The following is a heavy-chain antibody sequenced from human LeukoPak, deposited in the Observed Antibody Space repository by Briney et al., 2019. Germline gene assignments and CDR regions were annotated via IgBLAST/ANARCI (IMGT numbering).Heavy chain of an antibody. D-gene: IGHD3-9*01. Sequence: GGSLRLSCAASGFTFSSYAMSWARQAPGKGLEWVSAISGSGGSTYYADSVKGRFTISRDNSKNTLYLQMNSLRAEDTAVYYCAKLGDYDILTGYSEFDYWGQGTLVTVSS. CDR2: ISGSGGST. V-gene: IGHV3-23*01. CDR1: GFTFSSYA. CDR3: AKLGDYDILTGYSEFDY. J-gene: IGHJ4*02.